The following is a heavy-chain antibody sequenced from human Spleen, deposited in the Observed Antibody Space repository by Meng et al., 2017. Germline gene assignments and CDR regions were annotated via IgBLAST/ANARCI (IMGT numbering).Heavy chain of an antibody. Sequence: SETLSLTCAVYGGSFSGYYWSWIRQPPGKGLEWIGEINHSGSTNYNPSLKSRVTISLDTSKNQFSLKLTSVTAADTAVYYCARLYCSSTSCAAPYYFDYWGQGALVTVSS. CDR1: GGSFSGYY. D-gene: IGHD2-2*01. V-gene: IGHV4-34*01. CDR2: INHSGST. CDR3: ARLYCSSTSCAAPYYFDY. J-gene: IGHJ4*02.